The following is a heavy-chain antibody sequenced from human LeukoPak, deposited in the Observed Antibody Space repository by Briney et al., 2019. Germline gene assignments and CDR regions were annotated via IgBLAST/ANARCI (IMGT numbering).Heavy chain of an antibody. J-gene: IGHJ5*02. CDR2: INHSGST. CDR3: ARGRYYYDSSGNWFDP. V-gene: IGHV4-34*01. Sequence: KPSETLSLTCAVYGGSFCGYYWSWIRQPPGKGLEWIGEINHSGSTNYNPSLKSRVTISVDTSKNQFSLKLSSVTAADTAVYYCARGRYYYDSSGNWFDPWGQGTLVTVSS. D-gene: IGHD3-22*01. CDR1: GGSFCGYY.